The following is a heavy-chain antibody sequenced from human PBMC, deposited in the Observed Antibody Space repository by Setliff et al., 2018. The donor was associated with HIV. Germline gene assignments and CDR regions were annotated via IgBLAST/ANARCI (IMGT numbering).Heavy chain of an antibody. CDR2: IIPMFVTA. D-gene: IGHD1-1*01. CDR1: GGNFRFYA. Sequence: WASVKVSCKASGGNFRFYAFSWVRQAPGQGLEWMGGIIPMFVTANYAQKFQDRVTITADESTSTAHMELSSLRFEDTAVYYCAGAKATRQARPTNCFDPWGQGTLVTVSS. V-gene: IGHV1-69*13. CDR3: AGAKATRQARPTNCFDP. J-gene: IGHJ5*02.